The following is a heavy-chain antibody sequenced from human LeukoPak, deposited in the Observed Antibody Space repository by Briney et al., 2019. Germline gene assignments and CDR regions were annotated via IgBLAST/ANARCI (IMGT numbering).Heavy chain of an antibody. Sequence: GGSLRLSCAASGFTFSDYWMHWVRQAPGKGLVWVSRITADGSDTTYADAVKGRFTVSRDNAKNTLFLQMSSLREEDTAVYYCVRDIVATPVFGGQGILVIVPP. CDR3: VRDIVATPVF. V-gene: IGHV3-74*01. CDR2: ITADGSDT. CDR1: GFTFSDYW. J-gene: IGHJ4*02. D-gene: IGHD5-12*01.